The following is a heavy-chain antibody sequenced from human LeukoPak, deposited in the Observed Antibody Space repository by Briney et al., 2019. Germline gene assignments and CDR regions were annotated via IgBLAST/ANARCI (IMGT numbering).Heavy chain of an antibody. CDR1: GGSIYNSAYH. V-gene: IGHV4-39*01. CDR2: IYYSGST. J-gene: IGHJ4*02. D-gene: IGHD3-22*01. Sequence: PSETLSLTCSVSGGSIYNSAYHWGWIRQPPGEGLEWIGSIYYSGSTYYNPSLKSRLTISVHTPKSQFSLKLSSMTAADTAVYYCARPGEVYYYDSSGYPAHYFDYWGQGTLVTVSS. CDR3: ARPGEVYYYDSSGYPAHYFDY.